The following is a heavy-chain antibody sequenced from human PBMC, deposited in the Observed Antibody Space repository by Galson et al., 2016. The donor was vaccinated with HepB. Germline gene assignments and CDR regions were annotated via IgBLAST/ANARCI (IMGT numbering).Heavy chain of an antibody. D-gene: IGHD3-10*01. CDR3: AKSVTMLRGMYYYFDS. J-gene: IGHJ4*02. V-gene: IGHV3-73*01. CDR1: GLTFGRYW. CDR2: IRSKANTYAT. Sequence: SLRLSCAASGLTFGRYWMSWVRQAPGKGLEWVGRIRSKANTYATAYAESVKGRFSISRDDSKNTAYLQMDSLQINDTAVYFCAKSVTMLRGMYYYFDSWGQGTLVTVSS.